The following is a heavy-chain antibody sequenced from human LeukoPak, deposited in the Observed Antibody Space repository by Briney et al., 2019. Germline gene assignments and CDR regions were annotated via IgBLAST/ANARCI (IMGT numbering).Heavy chain of an antibody. J-gene: IGHJ4*02. CDR3: ARGGGDRNPFDY. D-gene: IGHD4-17*01. CDR2: IYSGGST. Sequence: GGSLRLSCAASGFTFSSYEMNWVRQAPGKGLEWVSVIYSGGSTYYADSVKGRFIISRDNSKNTLYLQMNSLRAEDTAVYYCARGGGDRNPFDYWGQGTLVTVSS. CDR1: GFTFSSYE. V-gene: IGHV3-66*01.